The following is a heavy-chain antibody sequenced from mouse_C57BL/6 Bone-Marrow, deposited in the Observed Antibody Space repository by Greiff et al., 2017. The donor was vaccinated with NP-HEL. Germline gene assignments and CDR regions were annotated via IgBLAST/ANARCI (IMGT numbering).Heavy chain of an antibody. V-gene: IGHV5-6*01. CDR2: ISSGGSYT. J-gene: IGHJ3*01. CDR3: ARYLLLFAY. D-gene: IGHD2-1*01. Sequence: EVQVVESGGDLVKPGGSLKLSCAASGFTFSSYGMSWVRQTPDKRLEWVATISSGGSYTYYPDSVKGRFTISRDNAKNTLYLQMSSLKSEDTAMYYCARYLLLFAYWGQGTLVTVSA. CDR1: GFTFSSYG.